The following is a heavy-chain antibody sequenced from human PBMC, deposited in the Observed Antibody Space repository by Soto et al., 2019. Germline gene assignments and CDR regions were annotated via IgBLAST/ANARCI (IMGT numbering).Heavy chain of an antibody. D-gene: IGHD2-15*01. CDR2: IYYSGST. Sequence: PSETLSLTCTVSGCTISSYYWSWLRQPPGKGLEWIGYIYYSGSTNYNASLKSRVTISVDTSKNQFSLKLSSVTAADTAVYYCAREGRCSGGSCIGYWGQGTLVTVSS. CDR1: GCTISSYY. CDR3: AREGRCSGGSCIGY. J-gene: IGHJ4*02. V-gene: IGHV4-59*01.